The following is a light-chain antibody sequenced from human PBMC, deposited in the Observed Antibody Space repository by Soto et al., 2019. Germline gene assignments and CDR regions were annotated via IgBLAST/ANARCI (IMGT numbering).Light chain of an antibody. CDR3: QQYGSSLPVT. Sequence: EIVMTQSPATLSVSPGERATLSCRASQSVSSKLAWYQQKPGQAPRLLIYGASTRATGIPARFSGSGSGTEFTLTISRLEPEDFAVYYCQQYGSSLPVTFGGGTKVDIK. CDR1: QSVSSK. V-gene: IGKV3-15*01. J-gene: IGKJ4*01. CDR2: GAS.